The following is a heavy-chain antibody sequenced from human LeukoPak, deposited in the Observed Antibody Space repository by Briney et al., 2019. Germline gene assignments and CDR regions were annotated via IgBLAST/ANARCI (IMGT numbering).Heavy chain of an antibody. CDR3: ASRISYGSRFDY. CDR2: IYSSGST. Sequence: SETLSLTCTVSGASVSGSPYYWGWIRQPPGKGLEWIGSIYSSGSTYYNASLQSRVTISIETSKNQFSLKLSSVTAADTAVYYCASRISYGSRFDYWGQGTLVTVSS. J-gene: IGHJ4*02. V-gene: IGHV4-39*01. CDR1: GASVSGSPYY. D-gene: IGHD5-18*01.